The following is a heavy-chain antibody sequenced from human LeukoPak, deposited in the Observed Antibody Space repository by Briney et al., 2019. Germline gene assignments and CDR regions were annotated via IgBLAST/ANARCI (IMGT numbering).Heavy chain of an antibody. CDR2: INPNSGGT. J-gene: IGHJ4*02. CDR3: ARPMTDYCDRSGYCGLYGL. D-gene: IGHD3-22*01. CDR1: GYSFTGYY. V-gene: IGHV1-2*02. Sequence: GASVKVSCKASGYSFTGYYMHWVRQAPGQGFEWMGWINPNSGGTNYAQRFQGRVTITADKSTSTVNMELSSLTSEDTAVYYCARPMTDYCDRSGYCGLYGLWGQGTLVTVSS.